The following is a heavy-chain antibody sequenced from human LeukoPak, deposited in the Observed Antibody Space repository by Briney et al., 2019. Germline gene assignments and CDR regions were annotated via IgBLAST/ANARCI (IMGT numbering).Heavy chain of an antibody. V-gene: IGHV4-61*02. J-gene: IGHJ6*03. CDR3: AREGVGSGREFYYYYMDV. CDR2: IYTSGST. CDR1: GGSISSGSYY. Sequence: SQTLSLTCTVSGGSISSGSYYWSWIRQPAGKGLEWIGRIYTSGSTNYNPSLKSRVTISVDTSKNQFSLKLSSVTAADTAVYYCAREGVGSGREFYYYYMDVWGKGTTVTVSS. D-gene: IGHD2-15*01.